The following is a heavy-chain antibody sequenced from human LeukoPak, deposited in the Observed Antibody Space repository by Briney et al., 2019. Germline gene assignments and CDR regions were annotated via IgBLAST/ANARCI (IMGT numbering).Heavy chain of an antibody. CDR3: ARARGYSYGYSDY. CDR1: GYIFTNYD. D-gene: IGHD5-18*01. V-gene: IGHV1-8*01. J-gene: IGHJ4*02. Sequence: ASVKVSCKASGYIFTNYDINWVRQATGQGLEWMGWMNPNSGNTGFAQKFQGRVTMTRNTSKSTAYMELSSLTSEDWTVYYCARARGYSYGYSDYWGQGTLVTVSS. CDR2: MNPNSGNT.